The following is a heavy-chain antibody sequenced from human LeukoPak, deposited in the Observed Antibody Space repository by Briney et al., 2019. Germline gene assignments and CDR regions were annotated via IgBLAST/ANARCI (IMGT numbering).Heavy chain of an antibody. CDR2: IIPIFGTA. J-gene: IGHJ4*02. Sequence: GGSLRLSCTASGFTFGDYAISWVRQAPGQGLEWMGGIIPIFGTANYAQKFQGRVTITADESTSTAYMELSSLRSEDTAVYYCARDLELERVEMATLEWSDYWGQGTLVTVSS. V-gene: IGHV1-69*01. D-gene: IGHD5-24*01. CDR3: ARDLELERVEMATLEWSDY. CDR1: GFTFGDYA.